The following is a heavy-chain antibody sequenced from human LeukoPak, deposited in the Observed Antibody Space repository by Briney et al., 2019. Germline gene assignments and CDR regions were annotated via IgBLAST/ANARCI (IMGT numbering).Heavy chain of an antibody. CDR1: GVNFDDYA. CDR2: ISGDGGIT. CDR3: AKPQHYGRGDFDY. J-gene: IGHJ4*02. D-gene: IGHD3-10*01. V-gene: IGHV3-43*02. Sequence: GGSLRLSCAASGVNFDDYAMDGVRQAPGRGLEWVSLISGDGGITYYADFVKGRFTISRDNSKTSLYLQMNSLRTEDTALYYCAKPQHYGRGDFDYWGQGTLVTVSS.